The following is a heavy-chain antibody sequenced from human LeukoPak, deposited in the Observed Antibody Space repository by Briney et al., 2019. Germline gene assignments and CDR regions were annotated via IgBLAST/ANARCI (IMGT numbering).Heavy chain of an antibody. J-gene: IGHJ6*02. CDR1: GFTFDDYA. D-gene: IGHD6-19*01. V-gene: IGHV3-9*01. CDR2: ISWNSGSI. Sequence: GGSLRLSCAASGFTFDDYAMHWVRQAPGKGLEWVSGISWNSGSIGYADSVKGRFTISRDNAKSSLYLQMNSLRAEDTALYYCAKVPVAGTNYYYYGMDVWGQGTTVTVSS. CDR3: AKVPVAGTNYYYYGMDV.